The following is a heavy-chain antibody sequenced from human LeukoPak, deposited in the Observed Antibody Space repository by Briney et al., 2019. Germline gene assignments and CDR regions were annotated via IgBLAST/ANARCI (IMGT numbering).Heavy chain of an antibody. V-gene: IGHV1-69*13. CDR3: ARDQYRQYQLLSANWFDP. CDR2: IIPIFGTA. Sequence: ASVKVSCKASGGTLSSYAISWVRQAPGQGLEWMGGIIPIFGTANYAQKFQGRVTITADESTSTAYMELSSLRSEDTAVYYCARDQYRQYQLLSANWFDPWGQGTLVTVSS. CDR1: GGTLSSYA. D-gene: IGHD2-2*01. J-gene: IGHJ5*02.